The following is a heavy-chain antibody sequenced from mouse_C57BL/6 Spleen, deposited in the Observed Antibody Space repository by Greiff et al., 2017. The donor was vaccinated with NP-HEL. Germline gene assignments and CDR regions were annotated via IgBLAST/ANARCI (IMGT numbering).Heavy chain of an antibody. V-gene: IGHV1-61*01. D-gene: IGHD2-1*01. J-gene: IGHJ1*03. CDR1: GYTFTSYW. Sequence: QVQLKQPGAELVRPGSSVKLSCKASGYTFTSYWMDWVKQRPGQGLEWIGNIYPSDSETHYNQKFKDKATLTVDKSSSTAYMQLSSLTSEDSAVYYCARSPIYYGTYWYFDVWGTGTTVTVSS. CDR2: IYPSDSET. CDR3: ARSPIYYGTYWYFDV.